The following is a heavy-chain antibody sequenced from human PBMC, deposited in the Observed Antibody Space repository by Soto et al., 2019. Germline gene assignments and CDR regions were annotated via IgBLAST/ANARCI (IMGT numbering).Heavy chain of an antibody. CDR2: IWYDGSNK. CDR1: GFTFSSYG. Sequence: QVQLVESGGGVVQPGRSLRLSCAASGFTFSSYGMHWVRQAPGKGLEWVAVIWYDGSNKYYADSVKGRFTISREHSKNTLYLQMNSLRAEDTAVYYCARDKLGIVHPANYYYYYGMDVWGQGTTVTVSS. D-gene: IGHD2-2*01. J-gene: IGHJ6*02. CDR3: ARDKLGIVHPANYYYYYGMDV. V-gene: IGHV3-33*01.